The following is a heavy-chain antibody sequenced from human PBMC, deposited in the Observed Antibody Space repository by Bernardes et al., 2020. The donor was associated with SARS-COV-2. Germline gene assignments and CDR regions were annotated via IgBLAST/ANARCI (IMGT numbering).Heavy chain of an antibody. CDR3: AKTLGKFTYDD. CDR2: ITVGGAGT. CDR1: GFTFSSYA. Sequence: SMRLSCAASGFTFSSYAMGWVRQSAGKGLEWVSGITVGGAGTFYADFVKGRFIISRDNPQNTLYLQLNELRAEDTAVYYCAKTLGKFTYDDWGQGTQVTVSS. J-gene: IGHJ4*02. V-gene: IGHV3-23*01.